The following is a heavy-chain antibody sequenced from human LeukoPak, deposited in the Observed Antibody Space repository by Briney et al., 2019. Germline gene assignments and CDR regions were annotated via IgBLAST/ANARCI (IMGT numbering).Heavy chain of an antibody. CDR1: GYRFTSYW. CDR2: IYPGDSDT. J-gene: IGHJ4*02. V-gene: IGHV5-51*01. Sequence: GESLKISCKDSGYRFTSYWIGWVRLMPGKGLEWMGIIYPGDSDTRYSPSFRGQVTISADKSIYTAYLQWSSLKASDTAMYYCARLDDTSGYYPFDYWGQGTLVSVSS. CDR3: ARLDDTSGYYPFDY. D-gene: IGHD3-22*01.